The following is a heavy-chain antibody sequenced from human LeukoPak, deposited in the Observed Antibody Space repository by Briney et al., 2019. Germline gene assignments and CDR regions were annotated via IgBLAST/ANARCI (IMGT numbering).Heavy chain of an antibody. V-gene: IGHV3-7*03. D-gene: IGHD3-9*01. CDR2: IKQDGSEK. Sequence: PGGSLRLSCEASGFTFSSYWMSWVRQAPGKGLEWVANIKQDGSEKYYVDSVKGRFTISRDNAKNSLYLQMNSLRAEDTAVYYCARERTYYDILTGYYNAFDIWGQGTMVTVSS. J-gene: IGHJ3*02. CDR3: ARERTYYDILTGYYNAFDI. CDR1: GFTFSSYW.